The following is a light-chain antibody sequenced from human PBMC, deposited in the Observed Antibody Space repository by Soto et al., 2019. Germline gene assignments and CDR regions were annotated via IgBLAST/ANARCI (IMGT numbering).Light chain of an antibody. CDR2: SND. Sequence: QSVLTQPPSASGTTGQRVTISCYGSSSNIESNSVNWYQQLPGTAPKLLIYSNDRRTSRVPDRFSGSKSGTSASLAISGLQSVDEADYYCAAWDDSLNGYVFGTGTKVTVL. J-gene: IGLJ1*01. CDR1: SSNIESNS. V-gene: IGLV1-44*01. CDR3: AAWDDSLNGYV.